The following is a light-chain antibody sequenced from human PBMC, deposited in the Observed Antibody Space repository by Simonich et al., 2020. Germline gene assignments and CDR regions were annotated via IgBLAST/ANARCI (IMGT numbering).Light chain of an antibody. CDR1: SGSIASNY. CDR2: EDN. CDR3: QSYDSSNHRGV. J-gene: IGLJ2*01. V-gene: IGLV6-57*03. Sequence: NFMLTQPHSVSESPGKTVTISCTRSSGSIASNYVQWYQQRPGSAPTTVIYEDNQRHSGVPDRFSGSIDSSSNSASLTISGLKTEDEADYYCQSYDSSNHRGVFGGGTKLTVL.